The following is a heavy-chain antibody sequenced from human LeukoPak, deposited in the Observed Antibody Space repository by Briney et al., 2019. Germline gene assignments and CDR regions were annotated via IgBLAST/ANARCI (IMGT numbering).Heavy chain of an antibody. CDR3: ARLGGITMVRGVIHDGMDV. CDR1: GYSFTSCW. D-gene: IGHD3-10*01. Sequence: GESLKISCKGSGYSFTSCWIGWVRQMPGKGLEWMGIIYPGDSDTRYSPSFQGQVTISADKSISTAYLQWSSLKASDTAMYYCARLGGITMVRGVIHDGMDVWGQGTTVTVSS. CDR2: IYPGDSDT. J-gene: IGHJ6*02. V-gene: IGHV5-51*01.